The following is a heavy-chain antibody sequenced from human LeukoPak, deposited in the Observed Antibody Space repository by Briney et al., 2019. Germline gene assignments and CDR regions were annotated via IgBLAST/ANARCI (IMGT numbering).Heavy chain of an antibody. CDR2: IHYSGTT. Sequence: GSLRLSCAASGFTFSSYAMTWVRQPPGKGLEWIGSIHYSGTTYYNPSLQSRLTISVDASKNQFSLKVTSVTATDTALYYCARQRDTASVGAFDIWGQGTMVTASS. CDR1: GFTFSSYA. J-gene: IGHJ3*02. CDR3: ARQRDTASVGAFDI. V-gene: IGHV4-39*01. D-gene: IGHD5-18*01.